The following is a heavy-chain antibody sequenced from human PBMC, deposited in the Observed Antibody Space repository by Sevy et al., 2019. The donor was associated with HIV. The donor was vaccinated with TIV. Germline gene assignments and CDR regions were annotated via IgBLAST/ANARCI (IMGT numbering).Heavy chain of an antibody. CDR1: GFTFTNAW. CDR2: INY. J-gene: IGHJ4*02. V-gene: IGHV4-59*08. Sequence: GSLRLSCAASGFTFTNAWMSWVRQAPGKGLEWVANINYNPSLKSRVTLSLDTSKNQFSLRLSSVTAADTAMYYCAGENAWGRGYSWGQGTLVTVSS. CDR3: AGENAWGRGYS. D-gene: IGHD1-26*01.